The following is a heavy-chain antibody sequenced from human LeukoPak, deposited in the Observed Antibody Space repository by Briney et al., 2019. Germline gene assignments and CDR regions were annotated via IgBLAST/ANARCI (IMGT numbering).Heavy chain of an antibody. CDR1: GFTFSDYS. CDR3: VGWGSDES. CDR2: ISSSSTV. D-gene: IGHD3-10*01. Sequence: TGGSLRLSCAGGFTFSDYSMNWIRQAPGKGLEWVSYISSSSTVYYTDSVKGRFTISRDNAKWSLYLQMNSLRAEDTAVYYCVGWGSDESWGQGTLVTVSS. V-gene: IGHV3-48*01. J-gene: IGHJ5*02.